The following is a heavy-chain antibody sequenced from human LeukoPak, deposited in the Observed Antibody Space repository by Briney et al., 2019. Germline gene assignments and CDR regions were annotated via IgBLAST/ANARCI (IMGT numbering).Heavy chain of an antibody. Sequence: PGESLRLSCAASGFTFSSYWMSWVRQAPGKGLEWVDNIKQGGSEKYYVDSVKGRFTISRDNAKTSLYLQMNSLRAEDTAVYYCARDQAVAGTPEDTFDIWGQGTMVTVSS. D-gene: IGHD6-19*01. V-gene: IGHV3-7*01. CDR1: GFTFSSYW. CDR3: ARDQAVAGTPEDTFDI. CDR2: IKQGGSEK. J-gene: IGHJ3*02.